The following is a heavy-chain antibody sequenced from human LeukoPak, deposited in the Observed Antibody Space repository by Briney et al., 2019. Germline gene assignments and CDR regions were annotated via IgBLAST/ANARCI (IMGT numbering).Heavy chain of an antibody. CDR2: IYTSGST. V-gene: IGHV4-61*02. J-gene: IGHJ6*03. CDR1: GGSISSGSYY. D-gene: IGHD5-12*01. Sequence: SETLSLTCSVSGGSISSGSYYWSWIRQPAGKGLEWIGRIYTSGSTNYSPSLKSRVTISVDTSKNQFSLKLSSVTAADTAVYYCATTIKQYYYYYMDVWGKGTTVTVSS. CDR3: ATTIKQYYYYYMDV.